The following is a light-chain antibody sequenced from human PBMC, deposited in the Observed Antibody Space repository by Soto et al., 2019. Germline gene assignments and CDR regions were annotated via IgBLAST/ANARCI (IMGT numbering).Light chain of an antibody. V-gene: IGKV1-33*01. CDR2: DTS. J-gene: IGKJ4*01. CDR1: YDIKKY. Sequence: DIQMTQAPSSLSASVGDTVTIACQASYDIKKYLNWYQQRPGTAPKLLIYDTSYLEPGVPSRFSASWSGTHFTFIITSLQPEDIATYYCQQYENVPLTFGGGTKVDI. CDR3: QQYENVPLT.